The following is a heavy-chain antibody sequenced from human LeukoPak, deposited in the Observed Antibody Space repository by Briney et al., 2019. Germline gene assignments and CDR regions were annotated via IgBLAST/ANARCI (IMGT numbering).Heavy chain of an antibody. Sequence: SETLSLTCAVYGGSFSGYFWSWIRQPPGKGLEWIGEISRGGSTNYNPSLKSRVTISVDTSKNQFSLKLSSVTAADTAVYYCASRKLGNDYWGQGTLVTVSS. V-gene: IGHV4-34*01. D-gene: IGHD7-27*01. CDR3: ASRKLGNDY. CDR1: GGSFSGYF. CDR2: ISRGGST. J-gene: IGHJ4*02.